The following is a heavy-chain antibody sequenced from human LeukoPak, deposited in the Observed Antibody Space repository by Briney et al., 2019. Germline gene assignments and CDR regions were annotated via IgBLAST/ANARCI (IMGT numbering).Heavy chain of an antibody. CDR1: GFTFSTYA. CDR3: ARDPRRRDDYNFAYFDS. Sequence: QPGRSLRLSCPASGFTFSTYAMHWVRQAPGKGLEWVAVISHGGENTYYADSVKGRFTISRDNSKNTLSLQMNSQTLEDTAVYYCARDPRRRDDYNFAYFDSWGQGTLVTVSP. CDR2: ISHGGENT. V-gene: IGHV3-30*04. D-gene: IGHD5-24*01. J-gene: IGHJ4*02.